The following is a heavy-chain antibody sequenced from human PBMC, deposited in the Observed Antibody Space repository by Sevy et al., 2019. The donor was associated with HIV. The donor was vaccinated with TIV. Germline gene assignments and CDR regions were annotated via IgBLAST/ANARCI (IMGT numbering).Heavy chain of an antibody. CDR2: ISYDGSNK. J-gene: IGHJ6*02. CDR3: AGALAVAGTEVYYYYYYGMDV. D-gene: IGHD6-19*01. CDR1: GFTFSSYA. Sequence: GGSLRLSCAASGFTFSSYAMHWVRQAPGKGLEWVAVISYDGSNKYYADSVKGRFTISRDNSKNTLYLQMNSLRAEDTAVYYCAGALAVAGTEVYYYYYYGMDVWGQGTTVTVSS. V-gene: IGHV3-30*04.